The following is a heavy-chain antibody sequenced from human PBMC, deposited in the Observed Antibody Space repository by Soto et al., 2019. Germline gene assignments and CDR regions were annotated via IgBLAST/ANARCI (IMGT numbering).Heavy chain of an antibody. CDR3: AREAVTPIWFDP. Sequence: SVKVSCKASGGTFSSYAISCVRQAPGQGLEWMGGIIPIFGTANYAQKFQGRVTITADESTSTAYMELSSLRSEDTAVYYCAREAVTPIWFDPWGQGTLVTVSS. V-gene: IGHV1-69*13. CDR2: IIPIFGTA. CDR1: GGTFSSYA. D-gene: IGHD6-19*01. J-gene: IGHJ5*02.